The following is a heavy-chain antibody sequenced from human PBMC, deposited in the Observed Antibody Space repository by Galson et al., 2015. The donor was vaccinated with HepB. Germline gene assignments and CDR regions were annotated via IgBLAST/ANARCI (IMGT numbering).Heavy chain of an antibody. J-gene: IGHJ4*02. CDR2: IYYSGST. D-gene: IGHD6-13*01. Sequence: LSLTCTVSGGSISSSSYYWGWIRQPPGKGLEWIGSIYYSGSTYYNPSPKSRVTISVDTSKNQFSLKLSSVTAADTAVYYCARHGSGPKYSSSWYFYYWGQGTLVTVSS. CDR1: GGSISSSSYY. CDR3: ARHGSGPKYSSSWYFYY. V-gene: IGHV4-39*01.